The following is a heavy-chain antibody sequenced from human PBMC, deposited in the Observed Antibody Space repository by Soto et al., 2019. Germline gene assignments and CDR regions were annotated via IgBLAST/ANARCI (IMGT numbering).Heavy chain of an antibody. CDR1: GYTFTSYD. V-gene: IGHV1-8*01. CDR2: MNPNSGNT. J-gene: IGHJ4*02. CDR3: ARIKVAVPIIDY. Sequence: ASVKVSCKASGYTFTSYDINWVRQATGQGLEWMGWMNPNSGNTGYAQKFQGRVTMTRNTSISTAYMELSSLRSEDTAVYYCARIKVAVPIIDYWGQGTLVTVSS. D-gene: IGHD6-19*01.